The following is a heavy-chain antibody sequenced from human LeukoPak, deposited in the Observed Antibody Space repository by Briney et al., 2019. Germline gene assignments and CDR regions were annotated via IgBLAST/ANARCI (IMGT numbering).Heavy chain of an antibody. J-gene: IGHJ5*02. D-gene: IGHD2-2*01. CDR2: IYTSGST. CDR1: GGSISSYY. Sequence: SETLSLTCTVSGGSISSYYWSWIRQPAGKGLEWIGRIYTSGSTNYNPSLKSRVTMSVDTSKNQFSLKLSSVTAADTAVYYCAREIKLGRGLVVPAARPNWFDPWGQGTLVTVSS. V-gene: IGHV4-4*07. CDR3: AREIKLGRGLVVPAARPNWFDP.